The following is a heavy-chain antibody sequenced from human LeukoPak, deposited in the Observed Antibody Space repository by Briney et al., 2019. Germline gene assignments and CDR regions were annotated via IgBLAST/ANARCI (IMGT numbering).Heavy chain of an antibody. V-gene: IGHV4-39*02. J-gene: IGHJ3*02. D-gene: IGHD3-10*01. CDR1: GGSISSSSYY. CDR3: ARDRGGRDAFDT. CDR2: IYYSGST. Sequence: PSETLSLTCTVSGGSISSSSYYWGWIRQPPGKGLEWIGSIYYSGSTYYNPSLKSRVTISVDTSKNQFSLKLSSVTAADTAVYYCARDRGGRDAFDTWGQGTMVTVSS.